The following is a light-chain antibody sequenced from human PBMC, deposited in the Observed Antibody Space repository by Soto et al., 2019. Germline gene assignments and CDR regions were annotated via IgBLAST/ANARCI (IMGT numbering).Light chain of an antibody. CDR2: WAS. CDR3: HQYYSTPAS. J-gene: IGKJ2*01. CDR1: QSVLYSSNNKNY. V-gene: IGKV4-1*01. Sequence: DIVMTQSPDSLAVSLGERATINCKSSQSVLYSSNNKNYLAWYQQKPGQPPKLLIYWASTRESGVPDRFSGSGSGTDFTLTISSLQAEEVAVYYCHQYYSTPASFGQGTKLEIK.